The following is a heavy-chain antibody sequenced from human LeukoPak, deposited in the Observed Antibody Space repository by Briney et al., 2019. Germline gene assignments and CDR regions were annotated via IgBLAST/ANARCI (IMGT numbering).Heavy chain of an antibody. CDR3: AREGGFVRPPYY. CDR1: VGSVSRTNW. V-gene: IGHV4-4*02. D-gene: IGHD2-8*01. J-gene: IGHJ4*02. CDR2: VHLDGRT. Sequence: PSGTLSLTCGESVGSVSRTNWWTWIRQPPGKGLEWIGEVHLDGRTNFNPSLKSRLTMSVDLSENHVSLKLTSVTAADTAVYYCAREGGFVRPPYYSGQGTLVTVSS.